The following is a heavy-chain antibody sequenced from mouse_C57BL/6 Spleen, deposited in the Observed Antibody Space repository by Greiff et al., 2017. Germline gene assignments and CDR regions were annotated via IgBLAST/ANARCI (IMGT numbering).Heavy chain of an antibody. CDR3: AVAYYDYDVEYAMDY. CDR1: GFTIKDYY. D-gene: IGHD2-4*01. J-gene: IGHJ4*01. CDR2: IDPEDGDT. Sequence: VQLQQSGAELVKPGASVKLSCTASGFTIKDYYMHWVKQRTEQGLEWIGRIDPEDGDTKYAPKFQGKATITADTSSNTAYLQLSSLTSEDTAVYYCAVAYYDYDVEYAMDYWGQGTSVTVSS. V-gene: IGHV14-2*01.